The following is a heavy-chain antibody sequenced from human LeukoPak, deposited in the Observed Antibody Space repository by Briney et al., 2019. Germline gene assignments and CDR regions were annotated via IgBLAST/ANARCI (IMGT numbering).Heavy chain of an antibody. CDR1: GGSFSGYY. CDR2: INHSGST. CDR3: ARGLKARYYYGSGSYASGRYYFDY. D-gene: IGHD3-10*01. Sequence: SETLSLTCAVYGGSFSGYYWSWLRQPPGKGLEWIGEINHSGSTNYNPSLTSRVTISVDTSKNQFSLKLSSVTAADTAVYYCARGLKARYYYGSGSYASGRYYFDYWGQGTLVTVSS. J-gene: IGHJ4*02. V-gene: IGHV4-34*01.